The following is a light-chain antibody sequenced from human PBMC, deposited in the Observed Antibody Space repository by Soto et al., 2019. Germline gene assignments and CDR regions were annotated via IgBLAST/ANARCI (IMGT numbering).Light chain of an antibody. CDR2: YAS. CDR1: QSVRNN. J-gene: IGKJ5*01. Sequence: EIMMTQSPATLSVSPGERATLSCRASQSVRNNLAWYQQKPGQAPRLLIYYASTRATGIPARFSCSGSGTEFTLTISSIQSEDFALYFCQQYNNWPPITFGQGTRLEIK. V-gene: IGKV3-15*01. CDR3: QQYNNWPPIT.